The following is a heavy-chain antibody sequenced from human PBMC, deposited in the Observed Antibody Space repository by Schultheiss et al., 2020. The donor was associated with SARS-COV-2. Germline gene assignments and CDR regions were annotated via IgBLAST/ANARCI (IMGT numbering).Heavy chain of an antibody. J-gene: IGHJ3*02. CDR2: VNPNSANT. Sequence: ASVKVSCKASGGTFSSYAISWVRQAPGQGLEWMGWVNPNSANTGFAQKFQGRVTMTRDTSTSTVYMELSSLRSEDTAVYYCARVWWELPRAGAFDIWGQGTMVTVSS. CDR3: ARVWWELPRAGAFDI. CDR1: GGTFSSYA. V-gene: IGHV1-8*02. D-gene: IGHD1-26*01.